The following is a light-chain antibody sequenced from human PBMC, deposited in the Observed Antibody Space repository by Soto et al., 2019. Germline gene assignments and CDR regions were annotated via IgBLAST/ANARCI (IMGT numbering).Light chain of an antibody. CDR2: AAS. J-gene: IGKJ4*01. CDR3: QQDYSDPPLT. CDR1: QGISSY. V-gene: IGKV1-8*01. Sequence: AILMTQSPSALSASPGDRVTITCRASQGISSYLAWYQQKPGKAPKLLIYAASTLQSGVPSRFSGSGSGTDFTLTISCLQSEDFATYYCQQDYSDPPLTCGGGTRWIS.